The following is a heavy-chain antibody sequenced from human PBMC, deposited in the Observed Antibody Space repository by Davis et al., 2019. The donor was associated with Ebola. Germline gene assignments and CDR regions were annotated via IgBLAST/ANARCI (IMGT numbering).Heavy chain of an antibody. D-gene: IGHD3-10*01. CDR2: ISSSSSYI. CDR1: GFTFSSYS. Sequence: PGGSLRLSCAASGFTFSSYSMNWVRQAPGKGLEWVSSISSSSSYIYYADSVKGRFTISRDNAKNSLYLQMNSLRAEDTAVYYCARDMVRGVIPYYYGMDVWGQGTTVTVSS. J-gene: IGHJ6*02. CDR3: ARDMVRGVIPYYYGMDV. V-gene: IGHV3-21*01.